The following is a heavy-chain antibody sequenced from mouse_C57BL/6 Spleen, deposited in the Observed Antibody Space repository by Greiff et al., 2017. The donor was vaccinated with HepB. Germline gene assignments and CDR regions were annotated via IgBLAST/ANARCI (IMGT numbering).Heavy chain of an antibody. D-gene: IGHD1-1*01. Sequence: VKLMESGAELAKPGASVKLSCKASGYTFTSYWIHWVKQRPGQGLEWIGYINPSSGYTKYNQKFKDKATLTADKSSSTAYMQLSSLTYEDSAVYYCARRGSSYEAHFDYWGQGTTLTVSS. CDR2: INPSSGYT. CDR1: GYTFTSYW. CDR3: ARRGSSYEAHFDY. J-gene: IGHJ2*01. V-gene: IGHV1-7*01.